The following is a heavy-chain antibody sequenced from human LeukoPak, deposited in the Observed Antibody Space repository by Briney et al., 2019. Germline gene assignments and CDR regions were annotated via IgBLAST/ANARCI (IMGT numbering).Heavy chain of an antibody. CDR1: GGSISSYY. CDR3: ARVYSDLRGPSFDI. V-gene: IGHV4-59*01. CDR2: IYYSGST. Sequence: SETLSLTCTVSGGSISSYYWSWIRQPPGKGLEWIGYIYYSGSTNYNPSLKSRVTISVDTSKNQFSLKLSSVTAADTAVYYCARVYSDLRGPSFDIWGQGTMVTVSS. J-gene: IGHJ3*02. D-gene: IGHD4-11*01.